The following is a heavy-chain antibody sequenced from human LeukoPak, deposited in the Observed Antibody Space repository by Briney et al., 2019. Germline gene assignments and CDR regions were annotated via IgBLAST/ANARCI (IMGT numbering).Heavy chain of an antibody. Sequence: PGGSLRLSCAASGFTFSSYNMNWVRQAPGKGPEWVSSITSSSSYIYYADSVKGRFTISRDNAKNSLYLQMDSLRAEDTAVYYCARESFAARWDWGQGTLVTVSS. CDR2: ITSSSSYI. V-gene: IGHV3-21*06. CDR3: ARESFAARWD. D-gene: IGHD6-6*01. J-gene: IGHJ4*02. CDR1: GFTFSSYN.